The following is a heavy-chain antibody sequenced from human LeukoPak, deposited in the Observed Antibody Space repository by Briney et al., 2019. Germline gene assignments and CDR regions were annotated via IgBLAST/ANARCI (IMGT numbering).Heavy chain of an antibody. CDR3: AKDNSDILTGAYYFDY. CDR1: GFTFSSYG. CDR2: ISYDGSNK. J-gene: IGHJ4*02. D-gene: IGHD3-9*01. V-gene: IGHV3-30*18. Sequence: GSLRLSCAASGFTFSSYGMHWVRQAPGKGLEWVAVISYDGSNKYYADSVKGRFTISRDNSKNTLYLQMNSLRAEDTAVYYCAKDNSDILTGAYYFDYWGQGTLVTVSS.